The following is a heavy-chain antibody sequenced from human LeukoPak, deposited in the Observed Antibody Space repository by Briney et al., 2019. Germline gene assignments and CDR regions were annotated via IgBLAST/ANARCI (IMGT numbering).Heavy chain of an antibody. CDR1: GFTFSSYG. V-gene: IGHV3-30*02. CDR3: AKGDSSSWYDYFDY. Sequence: GGSLRLSCAASGFTFSSYGMHWVRQAPGKGLEWVAFIRYDGSNKYYADSVKGRFTISRDNSKNTLYLQMNSLRAEGTAVYYCAKGDSSSWYDYFDYWGQGTLVTVSS. J-gene: IGHJ4*02. D-gene: IGHD6-13*01. CDR2: IRYDGSNK.